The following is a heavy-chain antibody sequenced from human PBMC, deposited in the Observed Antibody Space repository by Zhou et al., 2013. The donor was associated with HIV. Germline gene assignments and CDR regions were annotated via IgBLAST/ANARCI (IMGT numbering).Heavy chain of an antibody. CDR3: ASAGGNYYGSGSYYPPIA. J-gene: IGHJ4*02. CDR1: GGTFSSYA. CDR2: IIPIFGTR. D-gene: IGHD3-10*01. Sequence: QVQLVQSGAEVKKPGSSVKVSCKASGGTFSSYAISWVRQAPGQGLEWMGGIIPIFGTRDYAQKFQGRVTIIADESTSTAYMELSSLRSEDTAVYYCASAGGNYYGSGSYYPPIAWGQGTLVTVSS. V-gene: IGHV1-69*12.